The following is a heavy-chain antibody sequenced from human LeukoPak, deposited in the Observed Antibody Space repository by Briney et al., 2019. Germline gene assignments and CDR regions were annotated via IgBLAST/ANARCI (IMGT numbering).Heavy chain of an antibody. J-gene: IGHJ4*02. D-gene: IGHD3-10*01. CDR2: IYYSGST. CDR3: ATSIMVRGEWGDPSFYFDY. V-gene: IGHV4-59*01. CDR1: GGSISSYC. Sequence: PSETLSLTCTVSGGSISSYCWSWIRQPPGKGLEWIGYIYYSGSTNYNPSLKSRVTISVDTSKNQFSLKLSSVTAADTAVYYCATSIMVRGEWGDPSFYFDYWGQGTLVTVSS.